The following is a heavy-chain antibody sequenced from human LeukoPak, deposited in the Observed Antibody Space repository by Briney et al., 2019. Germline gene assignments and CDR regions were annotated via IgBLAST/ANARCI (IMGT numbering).Heavy chain of an antibody. Sequence: ASVKVSCKPSGYTFTVNYLHWVRQAPGQGLEWVGWMNPNSGVTVYAQNFQGRVTMTRDTSTSTAYMELSSLTSDDTAVYYCTRGAGTSWFDYWGQGSLVTVSS. J-gene: IGHJ4*02. D-gene: IGHD2-2*01. CDR3: TRGAGTSWFDY. V-gene: IGHV1-2*02. CDR2: MNPNSGVT. CDR1: GYTFTVNY.